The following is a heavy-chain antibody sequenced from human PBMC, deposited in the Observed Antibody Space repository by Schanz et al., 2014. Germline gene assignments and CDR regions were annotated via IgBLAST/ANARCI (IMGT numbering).Heavy chain of an antibody. CDR2: IWYDGSNK. V-gene: IGHV3-33*01. J-gene: IGHJ4*02. CDR3: ARDGDFDY. Sequence: VQLVESGGGLVQPGGSLRLSCAASGFTFSSYGMHWVRQAPGKGLEWVAIIWYDGSNKYYADSVKGRFTISRDNSKNTLFLQMSSLRAEDTAVYYCARDGDFDYWGQGTLVTGSS. CDR1: GFTFSSYG.